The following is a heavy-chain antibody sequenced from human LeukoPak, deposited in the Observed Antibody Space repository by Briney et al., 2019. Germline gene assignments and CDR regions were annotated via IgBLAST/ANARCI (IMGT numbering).Heavy chain of an antibody. CDR3: ASPNSGSSIYYYYYGMDV. CDR2: INHSGGT. V-gene: IGHV4-4*02. D-gene: IGHD1-26*01. Sequence: PSGTLSLTCAVSGDSITNSHWWSWVRQPPGKGLEWIGEINHSGGTNYNPSLKSRVTISVDTSKNQFSLKLSSVTAADTAVYYCASPNSGSSIYYYYYGMDVWGQGTTVTVSS. CDR1: GDSITNSHW. J-gene: IGHJ6*02.